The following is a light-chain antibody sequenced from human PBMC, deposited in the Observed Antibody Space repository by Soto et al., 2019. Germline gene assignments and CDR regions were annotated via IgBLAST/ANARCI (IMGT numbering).Light chain of an antibody. CDR3: QQYNDWPPFT. Sequence: EIVMTQSPATLSVSPGERATLLCRASQNVNTNLAWYQQRPGQAPRLLIYGASTRATGIPARFSGSGSGTEFTLIISGLQSEDLAVYYCQQYNDWPPFTFGPGTKVDIK. J-gene: IGKJ3*01. CDR2: GAS. CDR1: QNVNTN. V-gene: IGKV3-15*01.